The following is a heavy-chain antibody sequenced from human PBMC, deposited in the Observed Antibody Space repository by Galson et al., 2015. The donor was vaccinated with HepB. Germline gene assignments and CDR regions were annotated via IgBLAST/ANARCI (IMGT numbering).Heavy chain of an antibody. V-gene: IGHV3-7*03. CDR2: IKQDGSEK. Sequence: SLRLSCAASGFTFSSYWMSWVRQAPGKGLEWVANIKQDGSEKYYVDSVEGRFTISRDNAKNSLYLQMNSLRAEDTAVYYCAREMRLDIGAFDIWGQGTMVTVSS. J-gene: IGHJ3*02. CDR1: GFTFSSYW. D-gene: IGHD2-15*01. CDR3: AREMRLDIGAFDI.